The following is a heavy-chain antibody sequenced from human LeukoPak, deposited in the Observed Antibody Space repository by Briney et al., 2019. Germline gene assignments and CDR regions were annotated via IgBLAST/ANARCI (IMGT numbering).Heavy chain of an antibody. CDR3: ASVDPYRSGWYDGFDI. Sequence: GGSLRLSCAASGFTFSSYSMNWVRQAPGKGLEWVSSISSSSSYIYYADSVKGRFTISRDNAKNSLYLQMNSLRAEDKAVYYCASVDPYRSGWYDGFDIWGQGTMVTVSS. J-gene: IGHJ3*02. CDR1: GFTFSSYS. D-gene: IGHD6-19*01. V-gene: IGHV3-21*01. CDR2: ISSSSSYI.